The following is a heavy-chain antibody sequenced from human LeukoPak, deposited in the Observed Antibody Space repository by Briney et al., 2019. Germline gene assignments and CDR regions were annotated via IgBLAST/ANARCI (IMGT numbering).Heavy chain of an antibody. CDR1: GFTFSSYV. J-gene: IGHJ6*02. V-gene: IGHV3-30*18. CDR2: ISYDGSNK. D-gene: IGHD2-15*01. CDR3: AKESGRSYYYYGMDV. Sequence: GGSLRLSCAASGFTFSSYVMHWVRQAPGKGLEWVAVISYDGSNKYYADSVKGRFTISRDNSKNTLYVQMNSLRAEDMAVYYCAKESGRSYYYYGMDVWGQGTTVTVSS.